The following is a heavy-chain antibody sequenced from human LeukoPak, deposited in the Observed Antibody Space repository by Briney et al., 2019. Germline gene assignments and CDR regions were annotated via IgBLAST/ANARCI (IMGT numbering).Heavy chain of an antibody. D-gene: IGHD2-15*01. V-gene: IGHV4-34*01. CDR3: ARRYPLVGMIDF. CDR2: IHHTGST. J-gene: IGHJ4*02. Sequence: PSETLSLTCAVSGGSFSGYYWTWIRQAPGKGLEWIGEIHHTGSTSFNPSLKTRISTSVDASKDQFSLNLTSLTAADTAVYYCARRYPLVGMIDFWGKGALVTVPS. CDR1: GGSFSGYY.